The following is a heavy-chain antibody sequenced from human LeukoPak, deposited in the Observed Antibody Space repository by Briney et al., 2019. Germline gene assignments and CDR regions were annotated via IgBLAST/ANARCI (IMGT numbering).Heavy chain of an antibody. CDR2: IRSTGSST. D-gene: IGHD6-19*01. Sequence: GGSLRLSCTASGFTFRDYYVTWIRQAPGKGLEWVSYIRSTGSSTAYADSVKGRFAISRDNAKNSLYLQMNGLRVEDTAVYYCARDKVAGSMAGSNFDYWGQGTLVTVSS. V-gene: IGHV3-11*04. J-gene: IGHJ4*02. CDR3: ARDKVAGSMAGSNFDY. CDR1: GFTFRDYY.